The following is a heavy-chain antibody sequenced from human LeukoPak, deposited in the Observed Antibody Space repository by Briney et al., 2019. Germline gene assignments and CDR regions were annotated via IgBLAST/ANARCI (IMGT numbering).Heavy chain of an antibody. V-gene: IGHV3-11*06. Sequence: GGSLRLSCAASGFTFNDYYMSWIRQAPGKGLEWVSYISGSSSYTIYADSVKGRFTVSRDNAKNSLYLQMNSLRAEDTAVYYCARDGGNKEKDYYYGMDVWGQGTTVTVSS. D-gene: IGHD4-23*01. CDR3: ARDGGNKEKDYYYGMDV. CDR2: ISGSSSYT. CDR1: GFTFNDYY. J-gene: IGHJ6*02.